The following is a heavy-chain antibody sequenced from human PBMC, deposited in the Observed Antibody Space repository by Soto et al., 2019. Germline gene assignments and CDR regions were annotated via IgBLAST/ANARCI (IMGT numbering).Heavy chain of an antibody. CDR3: ARVHLVRTSSYYCGMDV. D-gene: IGHD6-6*01. Sequence: VDLVESGGGLVKPGGSLTLSCATSGFTFSNYRMNWVRQAPGKGLEWVASISGCGKDTFYRDSVKGRFTISRDNAESSLVLQMNSLTVDDTAVYHCARVHLVRTSSYYCGMDVWGGGTTVTVSS. CDR1: GFTFSNYR. CDR2: ISGCGKDT. J-gene: IGHJ6*04. V-gene: IGHV3-21*06.